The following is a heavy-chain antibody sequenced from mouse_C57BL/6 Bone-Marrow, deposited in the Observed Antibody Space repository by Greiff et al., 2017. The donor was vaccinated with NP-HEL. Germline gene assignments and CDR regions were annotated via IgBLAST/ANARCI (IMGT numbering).Heavy chain of an antibody. CDR2: IDPETGGT. CDR3: GSRYYFDY. J-gene: IGHJ2*01. V-gene: IGHV1-15*01. CDR1: GYTFTDYE. Sequence: VQVVESGAELVRPGASVTLSCKASGYTFTDYEMHWVKQTPVHGLEWIGAIDPETGGTAYNQKFKGKAILTADKSSSTAYMELRSLTSEDSAVYYCGSRYYFDYWGQGTTLTVSS. D-gene: IGHD1-1*01.